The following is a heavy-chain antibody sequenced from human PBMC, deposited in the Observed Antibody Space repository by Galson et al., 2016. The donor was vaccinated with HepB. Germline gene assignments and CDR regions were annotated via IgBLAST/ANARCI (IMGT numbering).Heavy chain of an antibody. V-gene: IGHV3-7*01. CDR2: IKADGRDK. Sequence: LRLSCAASGFALRFYGMSWVRQAPGKGLEWVADIKADGRDKFYVDSVKGRFTIARDNTKNSLYLQMNSLRAEDTAVYYCVRDDYLDVWGQGTMVIVSS. CDR1: GFALRFYG. D-gene: IGHD4-11*01. J-gene: IGHJ3*01. CDR3: VRDDYLDV.